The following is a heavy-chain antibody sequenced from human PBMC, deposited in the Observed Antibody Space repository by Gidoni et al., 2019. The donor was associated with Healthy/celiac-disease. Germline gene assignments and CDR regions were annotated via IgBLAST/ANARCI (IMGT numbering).Heavy chain of an antibody. CDR2: INHSGST. CDR3: ARGLRRRTYDYDSSGPADWFDP. J-gene: IGHJ5*02. D-gene: IGHD3-22*01. Sequence: QVQLQQWGAGLLKPSETLSLTCAVYGGSFSGYYWRWIRQPPGKGLEWIGEINHSGSTNYNPSLKSRVTISVDTSKNQFSLKLSSVTAADTAVYYCARGLRRRTYDYDSSGPADWFDPWGQGTLVTVSS. V-gene: IGHV4-34*01. CDR1: GGSFSGYY.